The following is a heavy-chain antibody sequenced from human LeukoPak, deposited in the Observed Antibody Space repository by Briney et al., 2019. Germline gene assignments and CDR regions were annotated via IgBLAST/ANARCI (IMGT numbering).Heavy chain of an antibody. V-gene: IGHV3-66*01. D-gene: IGHD3-22*01. CDR2: IYSGGST. J-gene: IGHJ4*02. CDR3: ARDQGYYDSSGYRDY. CDR1: GVTVSSNY. Sequence: PGGSLRLSCAASGVTVSSNYMSWVRQAPGKGLEWVSVIYSGGSTYYADSVKGRFTISRDNSKNTLYLQMNSLRAEDTAVYYCARDQGYYDSSGYRDYWGQGTLVTVSS.